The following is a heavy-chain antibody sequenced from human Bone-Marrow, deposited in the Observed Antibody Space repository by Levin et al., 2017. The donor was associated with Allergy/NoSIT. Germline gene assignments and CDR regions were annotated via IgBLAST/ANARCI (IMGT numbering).Heavy chain of an antibody. CDR1: GFPVTEYY. Sequence: PSETLSLTCTVSGFPVTEYYWGWIRQPPGKGLEWIGTIYHGGDIYYNPSLKSRVTISIDTSKNQFSLKVTSMTAADSAVYYCAREYYLDVWGKGTTVTVSS. J-gene: IGHJ6*03. V-gene: IGHV4-38-2*02. CDR3: AREYYLDV. CDR2: IYHGGDI.